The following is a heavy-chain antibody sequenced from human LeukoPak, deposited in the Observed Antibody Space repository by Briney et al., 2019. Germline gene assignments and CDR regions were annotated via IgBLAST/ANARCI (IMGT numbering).Heavy chain of an antibody. CDR3: ARDRVGYSSSWYEYYFDY. D-gene: IGHD6-13*01. Sequence: SQTLSLTCAISGDSVSSNSAAWNWIRQSPSRGLEWLGRTYYRSKWYNDYAVSVKSRITINPDTSKNQFSLQLNSVTPEDTAVYYCARDRVGYSSSWYEYYFDYWGQGTLVTVSS. CDR1: GDSVSSNSAA. J-gene: IGHJ4*02. CDR2: TYYRSKWYN. V-gene: IGHV6-1*01.